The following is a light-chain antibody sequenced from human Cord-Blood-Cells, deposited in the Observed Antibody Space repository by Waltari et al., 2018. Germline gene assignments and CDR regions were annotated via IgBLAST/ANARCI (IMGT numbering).Light chain of an antibody. CDR1: QSVLYSSNNKNC. V-gene: IGKV4-1*01. J-gene: IGKJ4*01. Sequence: DIVMTQSPDSLAVSLGERATIKCKSSQSVLYSSNNKNCLAWYQQKPGQPPKLLIYWASTRESVVPDRVSGSGSGTDFTLTISSLQAEDVAVYYCQQYYSTPLTFGGVTKVEIK. CDR3: QQYYSTPLT. CDR2: WAS.